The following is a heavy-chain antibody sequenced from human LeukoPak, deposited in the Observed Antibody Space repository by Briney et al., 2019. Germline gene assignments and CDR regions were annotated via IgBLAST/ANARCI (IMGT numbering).Heavy chain of an antibody. D-gene: IGHD3-10*01. V-gene: IGHV4-34*01. Sequence: PSETLYLTCAVYGGSFSGYYWSWIRQPPGKGLEWIGEINHSGSTNYNPSLKSRVTISVDTSKNQFSLKLSSVTAADTAVYYCARGPYYYGSGSYYRVRSYFDYWGQGTLVTVSS. CDR1: GGSFSGYY. CDR2: INHSGST. J-gene: IGHJ4*02. CDR3: ARGPYYYGSGSYYRVRSYFDY.